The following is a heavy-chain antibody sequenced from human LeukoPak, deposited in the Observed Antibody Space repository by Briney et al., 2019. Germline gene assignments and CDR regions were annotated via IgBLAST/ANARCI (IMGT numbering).Heavy chain of an antibody. CDR1: GFTFDDYA. CDR2: ISGDGGST. CDR3: AKDHDILSSGWYHASWYYFDY. V-gene: IGHV3-43*02. Sequence: SGGSLRLSCAASGFTFDDYAMHWVRQAPGKGLEWVSLISGDGGSTYYADSVKGRFTISRDNSKNSLYLQMNSLRTEDTALYYCAKDHDILSSGWYHASWYYFDYWGQGTLVTVSS. D-gene: IGHD6-19*01. J-gene: IGHJ4*02.